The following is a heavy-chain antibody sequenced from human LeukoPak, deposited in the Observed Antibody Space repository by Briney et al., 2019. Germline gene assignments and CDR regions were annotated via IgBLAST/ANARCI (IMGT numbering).Heavy chain of an antibody. CDR1: GGSISSYY. D-gene: IGHD3-3*01. J-gene: IGHJ3*02. V-gene: IGHV4-4*07. CDR2: IYTSGST. Sequence: SGTLSLTCTVSGGSISSYYWSWIRQPAGKGLEWIGRIYTSGSTNYNPSLKSRVTMSVDTSKNQFSLKLSSVTAADTAVYYCARGLRTIFGVVKASGAFDIWGQGTMVTVSS. CDR3: ARGLRTIFGVVKASGAFDI.